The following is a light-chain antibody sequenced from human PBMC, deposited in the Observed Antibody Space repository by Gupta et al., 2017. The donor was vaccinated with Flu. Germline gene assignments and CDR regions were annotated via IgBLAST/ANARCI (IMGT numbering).Light chain of an antibody. Sequence: DIQMTQSPSTLSASVGDRVTITCRASQSISSWLAWDQQKPGKAPKLLIYKASSLESGVPSRFSGSGSGTEFTRTISSMQPDVFATYDAQQRWTFGQGTKVEIK. CDR2: KAS. V-gene: IGKV1-5*03. CDR1: QSISSW. J-gene: IGKJ1*01. CDR3: QQRWT.